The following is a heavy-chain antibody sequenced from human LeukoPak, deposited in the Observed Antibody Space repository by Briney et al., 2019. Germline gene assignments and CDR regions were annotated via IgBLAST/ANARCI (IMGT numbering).Heavy chain of an antibody. CDR3: ARGYLGGTAYGDYEYYYGMDV. Sequence: GESLKISCKGSGYRFTSYWIGWVRQATGQGLEWMGWMNPNSGNTGYAQKFQGRVTMTRNTSISTAYMELSSLRSEDTAVHYCARGYLGGTAYGDYEYYYGMDVWGQGTTVTVSS. V-gene: IGHV1-8*02. CDR2: MNPNSGNT. D-gene: IGHD4-17*01. CDR1: GYRFTSYW. J-gene: IGHJ6*02.